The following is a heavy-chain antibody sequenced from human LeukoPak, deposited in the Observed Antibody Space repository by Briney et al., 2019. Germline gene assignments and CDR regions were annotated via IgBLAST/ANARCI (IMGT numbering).Heavy chain of an antibody. CDR3: ARDFYGDYGYYFDY. Sequence: TSETLSLTCTVSGGSISSYYWSWIRQPPGKGLEWIGYIYYSGSTNHNPSLKSRVTISVDTSKNQFSLKLSSVTAADAAVYYCARDFYGDYGYYFDYWGQGTLVTVSS. J-gene: IGHJ4*02. CDR2: IYYSGST. D-gene: IGHD4-17*01. CDR1: GGSISSYY. V-gene: IGHV4-59*01.